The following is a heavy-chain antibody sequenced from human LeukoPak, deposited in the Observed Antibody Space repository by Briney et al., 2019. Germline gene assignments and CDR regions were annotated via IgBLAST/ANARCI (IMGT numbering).Heavy chain of an antibody. CDR2: ISSRSNYI. J-gene: IGHJ6*02. Sequence: GGSLRLSCAASGFTFRKYRMHWVRQTPGKGLEWVASISSRSNYIFYGDSVRGRFTLYRDNANNSLSLHINSLSADDTGVYYCARDPVVVVPAATPGGSSRYYYKGLDVWGQGTTVTVSS. CDR1: GFTFRKYR. D-gene: IGHD2-2*01. CDR3: ARDPVVVVPAATPGGSSRYYYKGLDV. V-gene: IGHV3-21*06.